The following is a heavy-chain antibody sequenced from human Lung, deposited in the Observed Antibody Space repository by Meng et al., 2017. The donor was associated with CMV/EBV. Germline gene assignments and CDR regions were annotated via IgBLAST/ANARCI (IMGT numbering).Heavy chain of an antibody. CDR3: ARAVYCIGTTCFFYPMDV. V-gene: IGHV1-8*01. CDR1: GYTFTSYD. J-gene: IGHJ6*01. CDR2: MNPNSGNT. Sequence: ASVXVSXKASGYTFTSYDISWVRRAPGQGLEWMGWMNPNSGNTDSAQNFQGRVTMTRNTSISTAYMELSSLRSEDTAVYYCARAVYCIGTTCFFYPMDVWXQRTTVTVSS. D-gene: IGHD2-2*01.